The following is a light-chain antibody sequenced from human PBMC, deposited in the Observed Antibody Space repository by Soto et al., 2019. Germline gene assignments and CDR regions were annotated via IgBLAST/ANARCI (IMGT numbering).Light chain of an antibody. J-gene: IGKJ4*01. CDR3: HQYHSSST. CDR1: QNINRW. CDR2: KAS. Sequence: DIQMTQSPSTLSAAVGDRVTITCRASQNINRWLAWYQQKPGKAPKLLIYKASTLERGVPSRFRGSGSETEFTLTISSLQPDDFATYYCHQYHSSSTFGGGTRWISN. V-gene: IGKV1-5*03.